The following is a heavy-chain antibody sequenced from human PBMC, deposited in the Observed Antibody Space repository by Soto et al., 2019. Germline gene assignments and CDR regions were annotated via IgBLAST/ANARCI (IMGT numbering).Heavy chain of an antibody. CDR2: ISSSGSET. D-gene: IGHD5-12*01. CDR1: GFTFSDYY. V-gene: IGHV3-11*01. Sequence: PGGSLRLSCAASGFTFSDYYMSWIRQAPGKGLEWISYISSSGSETYYADSVKGRFAISRDNSKNTLYLQLNSLRADDTAVYYCVKSPRSGYEAPWDYWGQGTQVTVSS. CDR3: VKSPRSGYEAPWDY. J-gene: IGHJ4*02.